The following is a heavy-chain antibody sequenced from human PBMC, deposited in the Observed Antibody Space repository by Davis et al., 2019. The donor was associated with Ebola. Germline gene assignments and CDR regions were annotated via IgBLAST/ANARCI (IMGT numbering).Heavy chain of an antibody. CDR2: ISYDGNE. V-gene: IGHV3-30*03. D-gene: IGHD4-17*01. J-gene: IGHJ3*01. Sequence: GGSLRLSCAASGFTFSSYGMHWVRQAPGKGLEWVAVISYDGNEYYADSVKGRFTISRDNAKNSLYLQMNSLRDEDTAVYYCARGRNDYGDYPFWGQGTMVTVSS. CDR3: ARGRNDYGDYPF. CDR1: GFTFSSYG.